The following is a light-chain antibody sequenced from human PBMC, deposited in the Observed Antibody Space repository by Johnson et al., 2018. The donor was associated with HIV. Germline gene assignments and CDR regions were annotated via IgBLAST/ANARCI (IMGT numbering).Light chain of an antibody. V-gene: IGLV1-51*01. CDR2: DNN. J-gene: IGLJ1*01. CDR3: GTWDGSLSLYV. Sequence: QSVLTQSPSVSAAPGQKVTISCSGSSSNIGNNYVSWYQQLPETAPKLLIYDNNKRPSGIPDRFSGSKSGTSATLAITGLQTGDEAEYYCGTWDGSLSLYVFGTGTKVTVL. CDR1: SSNIGNNY.